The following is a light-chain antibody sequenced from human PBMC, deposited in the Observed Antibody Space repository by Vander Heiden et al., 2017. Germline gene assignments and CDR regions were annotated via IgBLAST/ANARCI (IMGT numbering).Light chain of an antibody. V-gene: IGKV1-39*01. CDR3: QQSYSTPLT. Sequence: IQVAQSPSSLSASVGERVIITCRASQSISSILSWYQQKQGKAPRLLIYGASSMQSGVPARFSGSGSGTVFTLTISSLQPEDCATYYCQQSYSTPLTFGQGTKVEI. CDR2: GAS. J-gene: IGKJ1*01. CDR1: QSISSI.